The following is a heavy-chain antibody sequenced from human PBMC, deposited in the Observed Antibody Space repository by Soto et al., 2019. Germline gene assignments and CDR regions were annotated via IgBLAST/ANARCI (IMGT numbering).Heavy chain of an antibody. CDR3: VRTSLVCAAATREDY. J-gene: IGHJ4*02. D-gene: IGHD2-15*01. CDR1: GFTFSSYW. Sequence: EVQLVESGGGLVQPGGSLRLSCAASGFTFSSYWMNWVRQAPGKGLVWVSRINSDGSSTSYADSVKGRFTISRDNAKNTLYLQMNSLRAEDTAVYYCVRTSLVCAAATREDYWGQGTLVTVSS. V-gene: IGHV3-74*01. CDR2: INSDGSST.